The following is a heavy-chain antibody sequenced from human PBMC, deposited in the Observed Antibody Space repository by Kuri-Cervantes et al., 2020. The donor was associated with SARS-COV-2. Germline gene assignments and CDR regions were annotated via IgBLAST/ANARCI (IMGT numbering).Heavy chain of an antibody. J-gene: IGHJ4*02. CDR3: ARAPQYSSRFDY. Sequence: SETLSLTCTVSGGSISSYYWGWIRQPPGKGLEWIGSIYYSGSTYYNPSLKSRVTISVDTSKNQFSLKLSSVTAADTAVYYCARAPQYSSRFDYWGQGTLVTVSS. V-gene: IGHV4-39*01. D-gene: IGHD6-13*01. CDR2: IYYSGST. CDR1: GGSISSYY.